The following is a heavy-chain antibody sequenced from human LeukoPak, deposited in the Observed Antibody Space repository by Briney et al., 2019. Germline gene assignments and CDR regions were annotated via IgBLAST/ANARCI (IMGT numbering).Heavy chain of an antibody. CDR3: AKDLVGATLLGPDAFDI. J-gene: IGHJ3*02. Sequence: PGGSLRLSCAASGFTFSSYVMSWVRQAPGKGLEWVSAISGSGGSTYYADSVKGRFTISRDNSKNTLYLQMNSLRAEDTAVYYCAKDLVGATLLGPDAFDIWGQGTMVTVSS. D-gene: IGHD1-26*01. V-gene: IGHV3-23*01. CDR1: GFTFSSYV. CDR2: ISGSGGST.